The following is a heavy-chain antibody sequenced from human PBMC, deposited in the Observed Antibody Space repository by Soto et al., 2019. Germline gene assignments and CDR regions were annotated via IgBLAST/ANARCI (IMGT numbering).Heavy chain of an antibody. CDR3: GRLEGLATISYYFDY. V-gene: IGHV4-4*02. CDR1: GGSISSTNW. CDR2: IYHTGST. J-gene: IGHJ4*02. Sequence: SETLSLTCDVSGGSISSTNWWIWVRQPPGKGLEWIGEIYHTGSTNYNPSLESRVTISVDKSKNQFSLKLMSLSAADTAVYYCGRLEGLATISYYFDYWGQGALVTVSS. D-gene: IGHD3-9*01.